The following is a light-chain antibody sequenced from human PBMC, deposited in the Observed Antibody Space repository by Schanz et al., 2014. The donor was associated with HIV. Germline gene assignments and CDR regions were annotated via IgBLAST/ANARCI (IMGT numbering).Light chain of an antibody. V-gene: IGLV2-14*03. CDR1: NSDIGAYNY. Sequence: QSALTQPASVSGSPGQSIAISCTGTNSDIGAYNYVSWYQQHPDKAPKLMIYDVSNRPSGVSNRFSGSKSGNTASLTISGLQAEDEADYYCSSYTSSSLVVFGGGTKLTVL. J-gene: IGLJ2*01. CDR2: DVS. CDR3: SSYTSSSLVV.